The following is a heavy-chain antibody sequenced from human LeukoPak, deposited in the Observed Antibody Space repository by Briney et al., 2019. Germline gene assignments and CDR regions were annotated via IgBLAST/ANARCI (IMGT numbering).Heavy chain of an antibody. D-gene: IGHD6-13*01. Sequence: SETLSLTCTVSGYSISSCYYWGWIRQPPGKGLEWIGSIYHSGSTYYNPSLKSRVTISVDTSKNQFSLKLSSVTAADTAVYYCARGGSGWYHYYYMDVWGKGTTVTVSS. CDR2: IYHSGST. J-gene: IGHJ6*03. CDR1: GYSISSCYY. V-gene: IGHV4-38-2*02. CDR3: ARGGSGWYHYYYMDV.